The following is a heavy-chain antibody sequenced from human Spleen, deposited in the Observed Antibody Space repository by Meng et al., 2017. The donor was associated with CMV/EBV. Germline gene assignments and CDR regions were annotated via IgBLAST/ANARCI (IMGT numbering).Heavy chain of an antibody. CDR1: GGSFSGYY. D-gene: IGHD3-10*01. V-gene: IGHV4-34*01. CDR3: ARGSYYYDSGKYGRLIAGDHNWFDP. Sequence: SETLSLTCAVYGGSFSGYYWSWIRQPPGKGLEWIGEINHSGSTNYNPSLKSRVTISVDTSKNQFSLKLSSVTAADTAVYYCARGSYYYDSGKYGRLIAGDHNWFDPWGQGTLVTVSS. J-gene: IGHJ5*02. CDR2: INHSGST.